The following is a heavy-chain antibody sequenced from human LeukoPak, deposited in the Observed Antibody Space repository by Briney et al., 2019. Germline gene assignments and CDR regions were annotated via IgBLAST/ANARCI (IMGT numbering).Heavy chain of an antibody. CDR1: GGSFSGYY. Sequence: SETLSLTCAVYGGSFSGYYWSWIRQPPGKGLEWIGEIYHSGSTNYNPSLKSRVTISVDKSKNQFSLKLSSVTAADTAVYYCARDGDSGSYFPYWGQGTLVTVSS. CDR2: IYHSGST. V-gene: IGHV4-34*01. D-gene: IGHD1-26*01. J-gene: IGHJ4*02. CDR3: ARDGDSGSYFPY.